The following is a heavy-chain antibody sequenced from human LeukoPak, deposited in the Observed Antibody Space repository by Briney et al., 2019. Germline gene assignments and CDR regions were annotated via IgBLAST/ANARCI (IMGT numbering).Heavy chain of an antibody. Sequence: ASVTVSCKASGYTFTSYDINWVRQATGQGLEWMGWMNPNSGNTGYAQKFQGRVTMTRNTSISTAYMELSSLRSEDTAVYYCARGWAYCGGDCRDWFDPWGQGTLVTVSS. D-gene: IGHD2-21*02. CDR3: ARGWAYCGGDCRDWFDP. CDR1: GYTFTSYD. J-gene: IGHJ5*02. V-gene: IGHV1-8*01. CDR2: MNPNSGNT.